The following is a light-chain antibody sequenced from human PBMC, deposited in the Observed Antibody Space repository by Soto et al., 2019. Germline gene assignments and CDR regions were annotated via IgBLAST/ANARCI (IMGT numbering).Light chain of an antibody. Sequence: QSELTQLPSVSGVDVHRRSIFSTRSSSNIGAGYDVHWYQQLPGTAPKLLIYGNSNRPSGVPDRFSGSKSGTSASLAITGLQAEDEADYYCQSYDSSLSGFYVFGTGTKVTVL. CDR3: QSYDSSLSGFYV. J-gene: IGLJ1*01. CDR1: SSNIGAGYD. V-gene: IGLV1-40*01. CDR2: GNS.